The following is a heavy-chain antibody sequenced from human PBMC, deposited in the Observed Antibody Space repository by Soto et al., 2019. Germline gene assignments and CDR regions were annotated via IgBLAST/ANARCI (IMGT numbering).Heavy chain of an antibody. J-gene: IGHJ5*02. CDR2: MNPDSGSA. Sequence: QVQLVQSGAEVKKPGASVTVSCKPSGYPFTSYHVNWVRQAPGQGREWMGWMNPDSGSADYALKFQGRLTMTRNTSMSTDYLWLRSLTSEDSAIYYYARGRFIRKGYDSGWYVAHWGQGTEVIVSS. CDR1: GYPFTSYH. D-gene: IGHD6-19*01. CDR3: ARGRFIRKGYDSGWYVAH. V-gene: IGHV1-8*01.